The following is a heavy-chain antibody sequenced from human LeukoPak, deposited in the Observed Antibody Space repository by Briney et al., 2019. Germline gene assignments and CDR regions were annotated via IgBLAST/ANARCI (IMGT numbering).Heavy chain of an antibody. V-gene: IGHV3-23*01. Sequence: GGSLRLSCAASGFTFSSYAMSWVRQAPGKGLEWVSAISGSGGSTYYADSVKGRFTISRDNSENTLYLQMNSLRAEDTAVYYCAKARRWFGEFDYWGQGTLVTVSS. CDR2: ISGSGGST. J-gene: IGHJ4*02. CDR3: AKARRWFGEFDY. CDR1: GFTFSSYA. D-gene: IGHD3-10*01.